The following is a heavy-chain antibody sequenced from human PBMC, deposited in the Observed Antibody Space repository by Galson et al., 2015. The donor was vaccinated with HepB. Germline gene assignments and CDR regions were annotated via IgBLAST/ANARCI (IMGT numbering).Heavy chain of an antibody. CDR3: VKTRYCSGGTCYSVFDY. CDR1: GFTFSSYA. J-gene: IGHJ4*02. V-gene: IGHV3-64D*06. Sequence: SLRLSCAASGFTFSSYAMHWVRQAPGKGLEYVSAISSNGGGTYYADSVKGRFTISRDNSKNTLYLQMSSLRAEDTAVYYCVKTRYCSGGTCYSVFDYWGQGTLVTVSS. CDR2: ISSNGGGT. D-gene: IGHD2-15*01.